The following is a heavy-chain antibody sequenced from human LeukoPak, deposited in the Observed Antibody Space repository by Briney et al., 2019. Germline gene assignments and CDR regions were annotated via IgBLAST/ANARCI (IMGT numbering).Heavy chain of an antibody. CDR3: ARRKMYSSGWYGY. V-gene: IGHV4-59*12. J-gene: IGHJ4*02. Sequence: SETLSLTCTVSGGSIINYYWTWIRQPPGKGLEWIGHIYYSGSTNYNPSLNSRVTISVGTSKKQFSLKLSSVTAADTAVYYCARRKMYSSGWYGYWGQGTLVTVSS. D-gene: IGHD6-19*01. CDR1: GGSIINYY. CDR2: IYYSGST.